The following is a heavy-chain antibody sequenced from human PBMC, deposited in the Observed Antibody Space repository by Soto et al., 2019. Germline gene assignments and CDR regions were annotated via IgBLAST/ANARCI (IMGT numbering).Heavy chain of an antibody. V-gene: IGHV3-53*01. Sequence: EVQLVESGGGLIQPGGSLRLSCAASGFTVSSNYMSWVRQAPGKGLEWVSVIYSGGSTYYADSVKGRFTISRDNSKNTLYIQMNILRAEDTAVYYCAVPTGAGAYYYYGMDVWGQGTTVTVSS. CDR3: AVPTGAGAYYYYGMDV. J-gene: IGHJ6*02. CDR1: GFTVSSNY. D-gene: IGHD3-10*01. CDR2: IYSGGST.